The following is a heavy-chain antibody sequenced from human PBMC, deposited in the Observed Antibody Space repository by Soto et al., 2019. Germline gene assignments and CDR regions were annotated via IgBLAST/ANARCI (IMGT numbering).Heavy chain of an antibody. J-gene: IGHJ4*02. CDR3: ARLPSRHWAYY. V-gene: IGHV4-39*01. CDR1: GSSISSSGYY. CDR2: LYYNVGT. D-gene: IGHD3-16*01. Sequence: SETLSLTCTVSGSSISSSGYYWGWIRQPPGRGLEWIGSLYYNVGTYYNPSLKSRVTISADTSANQFSLMVNSVTAADTAIYYCARLPSRHWAYYWGQGTLVTVSS.